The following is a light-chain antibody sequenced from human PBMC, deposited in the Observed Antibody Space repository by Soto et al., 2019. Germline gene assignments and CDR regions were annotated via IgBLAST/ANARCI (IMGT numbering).Light chain of an antibody. CDR2: SAS. V-gene: IGKV3-11*01. J-gene: IGKJ4*01. CDR1: QSVSND. Sequence: EIVLTQSPATLSLSPGERATLSCRASQSVSNDLVWYHQKPGQAPRVLINSASNKATGSPARFSGSGSGTDCTLPISSLDHEAFAVYYGQQRTYWPPTFGGGTKVEMK. CDR3: QQRTYWPPT.